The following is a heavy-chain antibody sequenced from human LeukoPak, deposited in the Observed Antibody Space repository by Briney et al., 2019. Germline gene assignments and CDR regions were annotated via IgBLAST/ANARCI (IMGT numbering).Heavy chain of an antibody. Sequence: GGSLRLSCAASGFTVSCNYMSWVRQAPGKGLAWVSVIYSGGSTYYADSVKGRFTISRDNSKNTLYLQMNSLRAEDTAVYYCARYFYYDSSGENWFDPWGQGTLVTVSS. CDR1: GFTVSCNY. J-gene: IGHJ5*02. V-gene: IGHV3-66*01. D-gene: IGHD3-22*01. CDR2: IYSGGST. CDR3: ARYFYYDSSGENWFDP.